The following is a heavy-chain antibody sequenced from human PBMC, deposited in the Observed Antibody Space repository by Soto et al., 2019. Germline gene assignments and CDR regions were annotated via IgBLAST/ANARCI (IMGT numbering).Heavy chain of an antibody. V-gene: IGHV3-23*01. CDR2: ISGSGGSA. D-gene: IGHD6-19*01. Sequence: EVQLLESGGGLVQPGGSLRLSCAASGFTFSSYAMSWVRQAPGKGLEWVSAISGSGGSAYSADSVKGRFTISRDNSKNTLYLQLNSMGGEDTTVYYCVKDRYSGGRDASDIWGQGTVVTVSS. CDR3: VKDRYSGGRDASDI. J-gene: IGHJ3*02. CDR1: GFTFSSYA.